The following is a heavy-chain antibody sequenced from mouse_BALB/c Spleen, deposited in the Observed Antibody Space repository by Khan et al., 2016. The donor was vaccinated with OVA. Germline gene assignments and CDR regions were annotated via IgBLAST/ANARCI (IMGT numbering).Heavy chain of an antibody. V-gene: IGHV1-4*01. CDR1: GYTFTSNT. CDR2: INPRSGYT. J-gene: IGHJ4*01. D-gene: IGHD2-14*01. CDR3: ARRTTGYTMDY. Sequence: VQLQQSGAELARPGASVRMSCKASGYTFTSNTMHWVKQRPGQGLEWIGYINPRSGYTNDNQNFKDKATLTADKSSSTAYMQLSSLTSEDSAVYYCARRTTGYTMDYWGQGTSVTVSS.